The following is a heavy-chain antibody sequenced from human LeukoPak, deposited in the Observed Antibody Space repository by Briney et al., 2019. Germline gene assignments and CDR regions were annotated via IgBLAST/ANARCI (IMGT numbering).Heavy chain of an antibody. CDR2: IYYSGST. D-gene: IGHD6-19*01. CDR3: AGRIAVGYFDY. J-gene: IGHJ4*02. V-gene: IGHV4-59*01. Sequence: SETLSLTCTVSGGSISSYYWSWIRQPPGKGLEWIGYIYYSGSTNYNPSLKSRVTISVDTSKNQFSLKLSSVTAADTAVYYCAGRIAVGYFDYWGQGTLVTVSS. CDR1: GGSISSYY.